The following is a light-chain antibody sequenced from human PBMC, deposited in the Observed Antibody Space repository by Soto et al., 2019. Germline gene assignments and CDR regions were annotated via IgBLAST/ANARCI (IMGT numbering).Light chain of an antibody. V-gene: IGKV3-20*01. CDR1: QSVSNNY. CDR2: GAS. Sequence: EIVLTQSPGTLSLSPGARDPLSCRASQSVSNNYLAWYQQNPGQAPRLLIYGASNRATGVPDRFSGSGSGTDFTLTISRLEPEDFAVYYCQQYGSSGTFGQGTKVDIK. J-gene: IGKJ1*01. CDR3: QQYGSSGT.